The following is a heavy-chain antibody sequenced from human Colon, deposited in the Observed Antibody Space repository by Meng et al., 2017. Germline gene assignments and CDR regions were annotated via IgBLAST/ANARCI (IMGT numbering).Heavy chain of an antibody. CDR2: INHDGNT. Sequence: WCPGLSRPSSTPSLPLGAYGGSFSYNHCSWVRHPLGKGLDWIGDINHDGNTNYNPSLKSRVTISVDTSKNQFSLTLRSVTAADTAVYYCARNEIKYYFGSSNYRSYNYFDPWGQGTLVTVSS. D-gene: IGHD3-10*01. J-gene: IGHJ5*01. CDR3: ARNEIKYYFGSSNYRSYNYFDP. V-gene: IGHV4-34*01. CDR1: GGSFSYNH.